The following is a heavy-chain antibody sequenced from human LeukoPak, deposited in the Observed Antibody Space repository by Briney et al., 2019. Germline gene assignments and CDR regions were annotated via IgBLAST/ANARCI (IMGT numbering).Heavy chain of an antibody. CDR2: ISSSGSTI. V-gene: IGHV3-11*04. CDR3: ARDMSSGWYCDY. D-gene: IGHD6-19*01. CDR1: GFTFSDYY. Sequence: PGGSLRLSCAASGFTFSDYYMSWIRQAPGKGLEWVSYISSSGSTIYYADSVKGRFTISRDNAKNSLCLQMNSLRAEDTAVYYCARDMSSGWYCDYWGQGTLVTVSS. J-gene: IGHJ4*02.